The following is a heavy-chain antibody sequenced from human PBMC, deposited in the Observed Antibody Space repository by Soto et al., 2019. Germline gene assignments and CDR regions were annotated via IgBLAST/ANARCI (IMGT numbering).Heavy chain of an antibody. CDR3: ARAVYCSSTSCHFGWFDP. D-gene: IGHD2-2*01. V-gene: IGHV1-18*01. Sequence: ASVKVSCKASGYTFTSYGISWVRQAPGQGLEWMGWISAYNGNTNYAQKLQGRVTMTTDTSTSTAYMELRSLRSDDTAVYYCARAVYCSSTSCHFGWFDPWGQGTLVTVSS. J-gene: IGHJ5*02. CDR2: ISAYNGNT. CDR1: GYTFTSYG.